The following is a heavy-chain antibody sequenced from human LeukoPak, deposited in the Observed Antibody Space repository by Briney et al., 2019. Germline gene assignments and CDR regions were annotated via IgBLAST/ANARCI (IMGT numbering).Heavy chain of an antibody. V-gene: IGHV5-51*01. D-gene: IGHD6-13*01. CDR2: IYPGDSDT. J-gene: IGHJ5*02. CDR3: ARQILYSSSWYYWFDP. CDR1: GYSFTSYW. Sequence: GESLKISCKGSGYSFTSYWIGWVRHMPGKCLEWMGIIYPGDSDTRYSPSFQGQVTISADKSISTAYLQWSSLKASDAAMYYCARQILYSSSWYYWFDPWGQGTLVTVSS.